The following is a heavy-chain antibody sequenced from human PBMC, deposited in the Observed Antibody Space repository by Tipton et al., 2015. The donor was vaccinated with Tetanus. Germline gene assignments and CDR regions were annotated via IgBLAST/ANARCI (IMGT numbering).Heavy chain of an antibody. CDR2: IDYRGNT. J-gene: IGHJ4*02. CDR1: GAAIRSTSYS. V-gene: IGHV4-31*03. D-gene: IGHD2-2*01. Sequence: TLSLTCSVSGAAIRSTSYSWGWIRQSPEKGLEWIGYIDYRGNTYYNPSLRRRVTFSFDTSENQFSLKLTSVTAADTAVYYCASDPALMGNFDYWGQGTLVTVSS. CDR3: ASDPALMGNFDY.